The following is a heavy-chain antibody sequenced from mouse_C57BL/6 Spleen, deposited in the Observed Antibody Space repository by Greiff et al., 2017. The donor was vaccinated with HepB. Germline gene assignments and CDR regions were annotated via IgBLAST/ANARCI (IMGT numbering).Heavy chain of an antibody. CDR3: TRDSSGYGAMDY. J-gene: IGHJ4*01. Sequence: DVQLVESGEGLVKPGGSLKLSCAASGFTFSSYAMSWVRQTPEKRLEWVAYISSGGDYIYYADTVKGRFTISRDNARNTLYLQMSSLKSEDTAMYYCTRDSSGYGAMDYWGQGTSVTVSS. CDR1: GFTFSSYA. D-gene: IGHD3-2*02. V-gene: IGHV5-9-1*02. CDR2: ISSGGDYI.